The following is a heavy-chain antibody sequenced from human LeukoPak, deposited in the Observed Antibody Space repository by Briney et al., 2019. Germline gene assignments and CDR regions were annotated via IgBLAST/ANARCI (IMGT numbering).Heavy chain of an antibody. D-gene: IGHD6-19*01. J-gene: IGHJ6*02. CDR2: ISSSSSTI. CDR3: AKEAVAGTWDYYYYGMDV. CDR1: GFTFSSYS. Sequence: GGSLRLSCAASGFTFSSYSMNWVRQAPGKGLEWVSYISSSSSTIYYADSVKGRFTISRDNSKNTLYLQMNSLRAEDTAVYYCAKEAVAGTWDYYYYGMDVWGQGTTVTVSS. V-gene: IGHV3-48*01.